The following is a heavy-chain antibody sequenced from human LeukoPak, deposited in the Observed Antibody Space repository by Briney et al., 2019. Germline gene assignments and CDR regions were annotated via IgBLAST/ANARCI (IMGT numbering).Heavy chain of an antibody. CDR1: GGSISSGGYY. D-gene: IGHD3-3*01. Sequence: SGTLSLTCAVSGGSISSGGYYWSWIRQHPGKGLEWIGYIYYSGSTNYNPSLKSRVTISVDTSKNQFSLKLSSVTAADTAVYYCAREQLRFLIDPWGQGTLVTVSS. CDR3: AREQLRFLIDP. J-gene: IGHJ5*02. CDR2: IYYSGST. V-gene: IGHV4-31*11.